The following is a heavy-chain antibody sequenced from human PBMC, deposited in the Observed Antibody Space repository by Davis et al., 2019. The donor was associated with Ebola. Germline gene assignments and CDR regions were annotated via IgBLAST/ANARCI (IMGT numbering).Heavy chain of an antibody. CDR3: AGTRGKGLWFT. CDR2: ISYDGSNK. D-gene: IGHD3-10*01. J-gene: IGHJ5*02. V-gene: IGHV3-30*03. CDR1: GFTFSSYG. Sequence: GESLKISCAASGFTFSSYGMHWVRQAPGKGLEWVAVISYDGSNKYYADSVKGRFTISRDNSKNTLYLQMNSLRAEDTAVYYCAGTRGKGLWFTWGQGTLVTVSS.